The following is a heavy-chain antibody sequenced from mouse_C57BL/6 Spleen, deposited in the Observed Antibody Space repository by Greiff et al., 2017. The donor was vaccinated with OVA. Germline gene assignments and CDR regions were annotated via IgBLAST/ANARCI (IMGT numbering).Heavy chain of an antibody. V-gene: IGHV1-82*01. CDR2: IYPGDGDT. Sequence: LVESGPELVKPGASVKISCKASGYAFSSSWMNWVKQRPGKGLEWIGRIYPGDGDTNYNGKFKGKATLTADKSSSTAYMQLSSLTPEDSAVYFCARSESNYCFDYGGQGTTLTVSA. CDR3: ARSESNYCFDY. J-gene: IGHJ2*01. CDR1: GYAFSSSW. D-gene: IGHD2-5*01.